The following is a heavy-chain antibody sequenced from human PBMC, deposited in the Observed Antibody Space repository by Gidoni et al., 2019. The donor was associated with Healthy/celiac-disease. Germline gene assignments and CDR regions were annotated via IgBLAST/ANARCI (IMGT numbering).Heavy chain of an antibody. CDR3: ARAVIRGFNYYYGMDV. CDR2: IKHSGST. D-gene: IGHD4-4*01. J-gene: IGHJ6*02. CDR1: GRSFSGYY. V-gene: IGHV4-34*01. Sequence: QVQLQQWGAGLSKPSETLSLTCAVYGRSFSGYYWSWIRQPPGKGLEGIGKIKHSGSTNYNPSLKRRVTISVDTSKNQFSLKLSSVTAADTAVYYCARAVIRGFNYYYGMDVWGQGTTVTVSS.